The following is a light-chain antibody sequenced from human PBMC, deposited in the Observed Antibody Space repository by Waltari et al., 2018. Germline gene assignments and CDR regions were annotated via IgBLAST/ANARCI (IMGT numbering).Light chain of an antibody. J-gene: IGLJ2*01. CDR1: NLGDKF. CDR3: QAWDSSTVV. CDR2: QDN. Sequence: SYELTQPPSVSVSPGQTASLPRPGHNLGDKFACWYQQQPGQSPGLVIYQDNKRPSGIPERFSGSKSGNTATLTIGGTQAMDEAVFYCQAWDSSTVVFGGGTKLTVL. V-gene: IGLV3-1*01.